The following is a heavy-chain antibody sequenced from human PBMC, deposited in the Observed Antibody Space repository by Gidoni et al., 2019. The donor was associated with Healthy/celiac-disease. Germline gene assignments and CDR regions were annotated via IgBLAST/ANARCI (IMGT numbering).Heavy chain of an antibody. CDR3: ARHQDYYDSSGYYKGNWFDP. D-gene: IGHD3-22*01. J-gene: IGHJ5*02. CDR1: GGSISSYY. V-gene: IGHV4-59*08. CDR2: IYYSGST. Sequence: QVQLQESGPGLVKPSETLSLTCTVAGGSISSYYWCWRRQPPGKGLEWIGYIYYSGSTNYNPSLKSRVTISVDTSKNQFSLKLSSVTAADTAVYYCARHQDYYDSSGYYKGNWFDPWGQGTLVTVSS.